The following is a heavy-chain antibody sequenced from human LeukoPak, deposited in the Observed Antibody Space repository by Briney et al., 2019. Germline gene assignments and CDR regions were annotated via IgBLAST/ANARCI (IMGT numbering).Heavy chain of an antibody. Sequence: GGSLRLSCAASGFTFSSYAMSWVRQAPGKGLEWVSAISGSGGSTYYADSLEGRFTISRDNARNSLYLQMNSLRAEDTAVYYCAREVAATPGAGGMDVWGQGTTVTVSS. V-gene: IGHV3-23*01. CDR1: GFTFSSYA. D-gene: IGHD2-15*01. CDR2: ISGSGGST. CDR3: AREVAATPGAGGMDV. J-gene: IGHJ6*02.